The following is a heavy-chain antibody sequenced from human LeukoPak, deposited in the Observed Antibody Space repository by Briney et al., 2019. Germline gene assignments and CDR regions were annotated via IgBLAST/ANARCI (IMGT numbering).Heavy chain of an antibody. CDR1: GFTVSSNY. CDR3: ARELWFGEPTFYYGMDV. J-gene: IGHJ6*02. CDR2: IYSGGGT. D-gene: IGHD3-10*01. Sequence: GGSLRLSCAASGFTVSSNYMSWVRQAPGKGLEWVSVIYSGGGTYYADSVEGRFTISRDNSKNTLYLQMNSLRAEDTAVYYCARELWFGEPTFYYGMDVWGQGTTVTVSS. V-gene: IGHV3-53*01.